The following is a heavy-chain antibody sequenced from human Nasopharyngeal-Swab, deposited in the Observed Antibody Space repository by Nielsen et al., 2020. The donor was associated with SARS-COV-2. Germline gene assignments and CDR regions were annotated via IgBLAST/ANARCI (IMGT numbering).Heavy chain of an antibody. D-gene: IGHD6-13*01. CDR1: GFTFSSYC. CDR2: INSDGSST. V-gene: IGHV3-74*01. CDR3: AGYSSSWGFFDF. J-gene: IGHJ4*02. Sequence: GESLKISCAASGFTFSSYCMHWVRQAPGKGLEWVSRINSDGSSTSYADSVKGRFTISRDNAKKTLYLQMNSLRAEDTAVYYCAGYSSSWGFFDFWGQGTLVTFSS.